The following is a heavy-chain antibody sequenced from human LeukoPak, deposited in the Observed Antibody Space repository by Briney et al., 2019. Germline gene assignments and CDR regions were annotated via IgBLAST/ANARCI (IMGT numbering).Heavy chain of an antibody. CDR2: ISTSGST. CDR1: RGSISTYY. V-gene: IGHV4-4*09. D-gene: IGHD1-1*01. CDR3: ARRRTTGTTGYFDS. Sequence: SETLSLTCTISRGSISTYYWSWIRQPPGKGLEWIGYISTSGSTNYNPSLKSRVTISVDTSKNQFSLNLSSVTAADTAVYYCARRRTTGTTGYFDSWGQGTLVIVSS. J-gene: IGHJ4*02.